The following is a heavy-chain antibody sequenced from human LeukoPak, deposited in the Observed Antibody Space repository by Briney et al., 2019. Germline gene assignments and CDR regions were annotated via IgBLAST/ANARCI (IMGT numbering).Heavy chain of an antibody. J-gene: IGHJ4*02. CDR2: IYYSGST. CDR1: GGSISSYY. V-gene: IGHV4-59*01. Sequence: SETLSLTCTVSGGSISSYYWSWIRQPPGKGLEWIGYIYYSGSTNYNPSLKSRVTISVDTSKNQFSLKLSSVTAADTAVYYCARSFGWVGGYDYWGQGTLVTVSS. D-gene: IGHD3-16*01. CDR3: ARSFGWVGGYDY.